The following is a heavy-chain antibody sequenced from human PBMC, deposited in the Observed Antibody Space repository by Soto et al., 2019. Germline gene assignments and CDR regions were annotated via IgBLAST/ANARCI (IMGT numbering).Heavy chain of an antibody. J-gene: IGHJ6*02. Sequence: ASVKVSCKASGYTFTSYGISWVRQAPGQGLEWMGWISAYNGNTNYAQKLQGRVTMTTDTSTSTAYMELRSLRSDDTAVYYCARVVSSSWYGYYYGMDVWGQGTTVTVSS. D-gene: IGHD6-13*01. CDR2: ISAYNGNT. CDR1: GYTFTSYG. CDR3: ARVVSSSWYGYYYGMDV. V-gene: IGHV1-18*04.